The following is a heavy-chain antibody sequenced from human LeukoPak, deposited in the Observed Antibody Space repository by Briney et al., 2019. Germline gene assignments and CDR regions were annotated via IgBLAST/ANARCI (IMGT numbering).Heavy chain of an antibody. V-gene: IGHV3-7*01. Sequence: GGSLILSCAASGFTFSSYWMSWVRQAPGKGLEWVANIKQDGSEKYYVDSVKGRFTISRDNAKNSLYLQMNSLRAEDTAVYYCARVSRDFYSNYYYYYGMDVWGQGTTVTVSS. CDR1: GFTFSSYW. CDR2: IKQDGSEK. CDR3: ARVSRDFYSNYYYYYGMDV. J-gene: IGHJ6*02. D-gene: IGHD4-11*01.